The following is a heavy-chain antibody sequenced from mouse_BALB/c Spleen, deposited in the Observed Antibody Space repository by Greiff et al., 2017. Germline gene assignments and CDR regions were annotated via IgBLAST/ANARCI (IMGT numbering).Heavy chain of an antibody. V-gene: IGHV1-69*02. D-gene: IGHD1-1*01. CDR2: IYPSDSYT. J-gene: IGHJ2*01. Sequence: QVQLQQPGAELVRPGASVKLSCKASGYTFTSYWINWVKQRPGQGLEWIGNIYPSDSYTNYNQKFKDKATLTVDKSSSTAYMQLSSPTSEDSAVYYGTRSAYGSSYYYFDYWGQGTTLTVSA. CDR1: GYTFTSYW. CDR3: TRSAYGSSYYYFDY.